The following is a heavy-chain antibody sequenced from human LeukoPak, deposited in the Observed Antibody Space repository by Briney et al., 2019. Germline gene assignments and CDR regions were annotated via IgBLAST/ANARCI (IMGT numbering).Heavy chain of an antibody. CDR3: ARDNGTGTLLYYYYYYGMDV. CDR2: ISSSSSYI. Sequence: GGSLRLSCAASGFTFSSYSMNWVRQAPAKGLEWVSSISSSSSYIYYADSVKGRFTISRDNAKNSLYLQMNSLRAEDTAVYYCARDNGTGTLLYYYYYYGMDVWGQGTTVTVSS. V-gene: IGHV3-21*01. D-gene: IGHD1-7*01. J-gene: IGHJ6*02. CDR1: GFTFSSYS.